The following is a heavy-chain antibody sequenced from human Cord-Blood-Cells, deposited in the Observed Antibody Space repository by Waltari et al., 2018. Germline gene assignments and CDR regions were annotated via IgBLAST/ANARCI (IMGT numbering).Heavy chain of an antibody. CDR3: ARLAAAGTGLWDY. D-gene: IGHD6-13*01. CDR1: GGSISSSSYY. J-gene: IGHJ4*02. V-gene: IGHV4-39*07. CDR2: IDYSGGT. Sequence: QLQLQESGPGLVKPSETLSLTCTVSGGSISSSSYYWGWIRQPPGKGLEWIGSIDYSGGTYYNPSLKSRVTISVDTSKNQFALKLSSVTAADTAVYYCARLAAAGTGLWDYWGQGTLVTVSS.